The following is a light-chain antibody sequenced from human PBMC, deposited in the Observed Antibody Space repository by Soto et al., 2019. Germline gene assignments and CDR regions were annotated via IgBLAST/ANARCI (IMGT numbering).Light chain of an antibody. V-gene: IGKV3-20*01. Sequence: EVVMTQSPATLSVSPGQIATLSCRASQSVSKNYLAWYKQKPGQAPRLLIYGASNRATGIPDRFSGSGSGTDFTLTISRMEPEDFAVYYCQQYGSTGTFGHGTKVDIK. CDR2: GAS. CDR1: QSVSKNY. CDR3: QQYGSTGT. J-gene: IGKJ1*01.